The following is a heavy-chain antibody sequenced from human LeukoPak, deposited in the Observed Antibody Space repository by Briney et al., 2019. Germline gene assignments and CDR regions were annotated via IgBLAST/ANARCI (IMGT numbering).Heavy chain of an antibody. Sequence: KPGESLKISCKGSGYSFTSYWIGWVRQMPGKGLEWMGIIYPGDSDTRYSPSFQGQVTISADKSISTAYLQWSSLKASDTAMYYCARLYYGSGSSYYYYMDVWGKGTTVTVSS. V-gene: IGHV5-51*03. D-gene: IGHD3-10*01. CDR3: ARLYYGSGSSYYYYMDV. CDR1: GYSFTSYW. J-gene: IGHJ6*03. CDR2: IYPGDSDT.